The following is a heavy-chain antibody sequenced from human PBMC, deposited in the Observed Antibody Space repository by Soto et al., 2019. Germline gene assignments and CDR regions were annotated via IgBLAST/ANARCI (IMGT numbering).Heavy chain of an antibody. CDR1: GFSFSSYA. CDR3: AKGRSGWSPFDY. CDR2: ISDSGGST. D-gene: IGHD6-19*01. Sequence: GGSLRLSCAASGFSFSSYAMSWVRQAPGKGLEWVSVISDSGGSTHYADSVKGRFNISRDNSKNTLYLQVNSLRAEDTAVYYCAKGRSGWSPFDYWGQGTLVTVSS. J-gene: IGHJ4*02. V-gene: IGHV3-23*01.